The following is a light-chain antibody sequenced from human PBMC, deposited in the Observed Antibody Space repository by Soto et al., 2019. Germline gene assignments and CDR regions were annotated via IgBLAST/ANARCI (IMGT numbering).Light chain of an antibody. J-gene: IGKJ5*01. CDR1: QGISSW. CDR3: QQYNTYST. Sequence: IQMTQSPSSVSASLGDRVTITWGASQGISSWLAWYQQKPGKAPKLLIYAASSLKSGVPARFSGSGSGTEFTLTISSLQPDYVATDYCQQYNTYSTFGQGTRLEIK. CDR2: AAS. V-gene: IGKV1D-16*01.